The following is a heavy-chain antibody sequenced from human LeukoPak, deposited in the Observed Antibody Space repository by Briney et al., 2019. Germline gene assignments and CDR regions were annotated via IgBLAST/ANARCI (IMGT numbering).Heavy chain of an antibody. V-gene: IGHV4-34*01. D-gene: IGHD6-13*01. CDR3: ARGAAAGTRRTYYYYYYMDV. J-gene: IGHJ6*03. Sequence: SETLSLTCAVYGGSFSGYYWSWTRQPPGKGLEWIGEVNHSGSTNYNPSLKSRVTISVDTSKNQFSLKLSSVTAADTAVYYCARGAAAGTRRTYYYYYYMDVWGKGTTVTVSS. CDR2: VNHSGST. CDR1: GGSFSGYY.